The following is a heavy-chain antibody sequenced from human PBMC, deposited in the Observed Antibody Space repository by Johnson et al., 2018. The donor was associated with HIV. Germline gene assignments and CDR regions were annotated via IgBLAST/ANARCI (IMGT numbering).Heavy chain of an antibody. CDR2: INWNGGST. V-gene: IGHV3-20*04. CDR3: ARGLRGYSYIDSFDI. CDR1: GFTFDNYG. J-gene: IGHJ3*02. D-gene: IGHD5-18*01. Sequence: VQLVESGGGVVQPGGSLRLSCAASGFTFDNYGVRWVRQAPGKGLEWFSGINWNGGSTGYGDSVKGRFTISRDNAKNSLYLQMNSLRAEDTALYYCARGLRGYSYIDSFDIWGQGTMVTVSS.